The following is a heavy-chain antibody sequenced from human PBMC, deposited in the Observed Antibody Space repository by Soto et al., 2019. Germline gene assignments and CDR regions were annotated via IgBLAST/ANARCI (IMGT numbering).Heavy chain of an antibody. CDR3: AKDQGGKWEPYYGMDV. Sequence: GGSLRLSCAASGFTFSSYAMSWVRQAPGKGLEWVSAISGSGGSTYYADSVKGRFTISRDNSKNTLYLQMNSLRAEDTAVYYCAKDQGGKWEPYYGMDVWGQGTTVTVSS. J-gene: IGHJ6*02. V-gene: IGHV3-23*01. D-gene: IGHD1-26*01. CDR1: GFTFSSYA. CDR2: ISGSGGST.